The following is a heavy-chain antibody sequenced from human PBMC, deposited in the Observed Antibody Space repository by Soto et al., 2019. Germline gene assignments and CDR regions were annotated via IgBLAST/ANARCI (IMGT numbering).Heavy chain of an antibody. Sequence: ASVTVSCKASGGTFSSYAIIWVRQTPGQGLEWMGGIIPIFGTANYAQKFQGRVTITADESTSTAYMELSSLGSEDTAVYYCARVGNDYYDSSGYYTTFSYFDYWGQGTLVTVSS. CDR3: ARVGNDYYDSSGYYTTFSYFDY. CDR1: GGTFSSYA. D-gene: IGHD3-22*01. J-gene: IGHJ4*02. V-gene: IGHV1-69*13. CDR2: IIPIFGTA.